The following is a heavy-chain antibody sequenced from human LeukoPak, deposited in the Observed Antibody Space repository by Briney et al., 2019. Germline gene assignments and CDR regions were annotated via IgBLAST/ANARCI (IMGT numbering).Heavy chain of an antibody. CDR2: INTDGSST. CDR1: GFTFSSYW. D-gene: IGHD6-13*01. V-gene: IGHV3-74*01. J-gene: IGHJ4*02. Sequence: GGSLRLSCAASGFTFSSYWMHWVRQAPGKGLVWVSRINTDGSSTGHADSVKGRFTISRDNAKNTLYLQMNSLRAEDTAVYYCARESGAAAPGYWGQGTLVTVSS. CDR3: ARESGAAAPGY.